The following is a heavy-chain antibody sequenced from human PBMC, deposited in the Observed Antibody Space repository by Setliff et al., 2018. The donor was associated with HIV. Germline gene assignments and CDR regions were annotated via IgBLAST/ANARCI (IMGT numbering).Heavy chain of an antibody. CDR1: GASISSNY. J-gene: IGHJ6*03. CDR2: LHISGNS. CDR3: ATSTICDGCDYYYMDV. D-gene: IGHD6-13*01. Sequence: SETLSLTCNVSGASISSNYWSWIRQAAGKGLEWVGRLHISGNSNYSPSLKSRVNMSIDTSKNQFSLKVLSVTAADTAVYYCATSTICDGCDYYYMDVWGKGTTVTVSS. V-gene: IGHV4-4*07.